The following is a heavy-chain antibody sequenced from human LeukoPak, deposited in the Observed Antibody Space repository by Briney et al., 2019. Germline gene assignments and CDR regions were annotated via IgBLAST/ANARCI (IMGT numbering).Heavy chain of an antibody. CDR2: IYHSGST. D-gene: IGHD1-26*01. CDR3: ARRAYSGSQIDYFVY. J-gene: IGHJ4*02. Sequence: PSQTLSLTCAVSGYSISSGYYWGWFRQPPGKGLEWIGSIYHSGSTYYNPSLKSRATISVDTSKNRFSLKLSSVTAADTAVYYCARRAYSGSQIDYFVYWGQGTLVTVSS. V-gene: IGHV4-38-2*01. CDR1: GYSISSGYY.